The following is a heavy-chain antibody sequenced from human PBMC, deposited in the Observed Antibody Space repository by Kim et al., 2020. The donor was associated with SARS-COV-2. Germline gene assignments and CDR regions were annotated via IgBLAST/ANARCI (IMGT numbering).Heavy chain of an antibody. CDR1: GFTFSSYG. CDR3: ARDLSGWNTSNYFDY. CDR2: ISYDGSNK. Sequence: GGSLRLSCAASGFTFSSYGMHWVRQAPGKGLEWVAVISYDGSNKYYADSVKGRFTISRDNSKNTLYLQMNSLRAEDTAVYYCARDLSGWNTSNYFDYWGQGTLVTVSS. J-gene: IGHJ4*02. D-gene: IGHD1-1*01. V-gene: IGHV3-33*05.